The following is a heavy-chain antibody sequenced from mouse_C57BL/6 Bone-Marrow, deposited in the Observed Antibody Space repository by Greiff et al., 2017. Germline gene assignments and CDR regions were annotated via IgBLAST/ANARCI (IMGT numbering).Heavy chain of an antibody. V-gene: IGHV5-15*01. CDR3: ARRGYEGYFDV. CDR1: GFTFSDYG. CDR2: ISNLAYSI. J-gene: IGHJ1*03. D-gene: IGHD2-14*01. Sequence: EVMLVESGGGLVQPGGSLKLSCAASGFTFSDYGMAWVRQAPRKGPEWVAFISNLAYSIYYADTVTGRFTISRENAKNNLYLEMSSLRSEDTAMYYCARRGYEGYFDVWGTGTTVTVAS.